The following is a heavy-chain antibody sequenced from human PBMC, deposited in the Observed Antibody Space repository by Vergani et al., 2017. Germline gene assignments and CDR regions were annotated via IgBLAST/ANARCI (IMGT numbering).Heavy chain of an antibody. Sequence: QLQLQESGPGLVKPSETLSLTCTVSGGSISSSSYYWGWIRQPPGKGLEWIGSINYSGSTYYNPSLKSRVTISVDTSKNQFSLKLSSVTAADTAVYYCASTYSGYDYSLDYWGQGTLVTVSS. CDR3: ASTYSGYDYSLDY. CDR1: GGSISSSSYY. D-gene: IGHD5-12*01. V-gene: IGHV4-39*01. J-gene: IGHJ4*02. CDR2: INYSGST.